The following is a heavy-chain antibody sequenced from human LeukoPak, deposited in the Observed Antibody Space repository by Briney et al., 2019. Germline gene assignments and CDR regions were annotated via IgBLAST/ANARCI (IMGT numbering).Heavy chain of an antibody. Sequence: GGSLRLSCAASGFTLSTYSMHWVRQAPGKGPVWVSRINGDGSTTTYADSVKGRFTISRDNAKNTLYLQLNSLGAEDTAVYYCARSHYESGAYFFDYWGQGTLVTVSS. CDR1: GFTLSTYS. D-gene: IGHD3-22*01. CDR2: INGDGSTT. J-gene: IGHJ4*02. CDR3: ARSHYESGAYFFDY. V-gene: IGHV3-74*01.